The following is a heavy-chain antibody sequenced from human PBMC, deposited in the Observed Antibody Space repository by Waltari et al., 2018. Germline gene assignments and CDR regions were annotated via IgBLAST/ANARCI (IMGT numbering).Heavy chain of an antibody. J-gene: IGHJ4*02. D-gene: IGHD6-19*01. CDR2: SNVDNGNR. Sequence: QVQLEQSGAEVKRPWASVRLACKASGHTFYDHTLHWLRQAPGQRPEWRGYSNVDNGNREQAATFQGRVTITRDTAASTVYLDSTSLTSEDTGMYYCARDWRGSGGAWMFWGQGTRLSVSS. CDR1: GHTFYDHT. V-gene: IGHV1-3*01. CDR3: ARDWRGSGGAWMF.